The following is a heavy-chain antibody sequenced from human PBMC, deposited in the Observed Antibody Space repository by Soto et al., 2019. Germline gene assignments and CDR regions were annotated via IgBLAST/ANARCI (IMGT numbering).Heavy chain of an antibody. CDR1: GFTFSSST. D-gene: IGHD1-26*01. V-gene: IGHV3-30-3*01. CDR2: ISSDENNK. CDR3: ARGGGGKWEP. J-gene: IGHJ4*02. Sequence: QVQLVESGGGVVQPGRSLRLSCAASGFTFSSSTMYWVRQAPGKGLEWVAIISSDENNKYCADSVKGRFIISRDNSKNSLYMPSNSLRPEDTAVYYCARGGGGKWEPWGQGTLVTVSS.